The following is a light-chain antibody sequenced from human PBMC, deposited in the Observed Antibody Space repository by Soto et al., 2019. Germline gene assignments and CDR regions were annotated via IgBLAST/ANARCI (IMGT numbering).Light chain of an antibody. V-gene: IGLV2-14*01. CDR1: MRDVGAYNL. J-gene: IGLJ3*02. CDR2: EVR. CDR3: GAYTARSTLV. Sequence: QSVLTQPASVSGSAGQSITISCSGTMRDVGAYNLVSWYQQHPGTAPKLIIYEVRNRPSGISSRFSGSRSGNTASLTISGLQSEDECDYYCGAYTARSTLVFGGGTKLTVL.